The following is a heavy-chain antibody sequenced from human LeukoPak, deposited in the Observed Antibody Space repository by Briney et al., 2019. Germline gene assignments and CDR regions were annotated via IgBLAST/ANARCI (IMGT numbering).Heavy chain of an antibody. CDR2: IRYDGSSA. Sequence: GGSLRLSCVVSGFTFSSYWMHWVRQAPGEGLVWATRIRYDGSSAAYADSVKGRLTISRDNAKNTLYLQMNSLSAEDTAVYYCVRGTMNAIDQLDYWGQGTLVTVSS. CDR3: VRGTMNAIDQLDY. V-gene: IGHV3-74*01. D-gene: IGHD1-1*01. J-gene: IGHJ4*02. CDR1: GFTFSSYW.